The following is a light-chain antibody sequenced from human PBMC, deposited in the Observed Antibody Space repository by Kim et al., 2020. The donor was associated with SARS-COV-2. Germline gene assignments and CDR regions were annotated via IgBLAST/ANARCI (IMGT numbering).Light chain of an antibody. J-gene: IGLJ1*01. Sequence: GQSITIPCTGTSSDVGGYNYVSWYQQHPGKAPKLMIYDVSNRPSGVSNRFSGSKSGNTASLTISGLQAEDEADYYCSSYTSSSFYVFGTGTKVTVL. CDR2: DVS. CDR3: SSYTSSSFYV. CDR1: SSDVGGYNY. V-gene: IGLV2-14*03.